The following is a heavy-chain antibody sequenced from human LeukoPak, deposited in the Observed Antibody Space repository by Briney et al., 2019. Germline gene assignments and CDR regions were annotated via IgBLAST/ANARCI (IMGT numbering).Heavy chain of an antibody. CDR1: GFIFDDYG. V-gene: IGHV3-20*04. Sequence: GSLRLSCAASGFIFDDYGMSWVRQAPGKGLEWVSGINWKGGSTGYGDSVEGRFTISRDNAKNSLYLKMNGLRAEDTALYYCARDLKRLAAVQPPEFDYRGQGTLVTVSS. J-gene: IGHJ4*02. CDR2: INWKGGST. D-gene: IGHD6-13*01. CDR3: ARDLKRLAAVQPPEFDY.